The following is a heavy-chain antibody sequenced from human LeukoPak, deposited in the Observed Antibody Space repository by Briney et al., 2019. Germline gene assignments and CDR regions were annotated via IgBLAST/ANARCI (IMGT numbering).Heavy chain of an antibody. Sequence: GRSLRLSCAASGFTFDDYAMHWVRQAPGKGLEWVSGISWNSGSIGYADSVKGRFTISRDNAKNSLYLQMNSLRAEDTALYYCXXXGSGWELDYWGQGTLVTVSS. CDR2: ISWNSGSI. V-gene: IGHV3-9*01. CDR1: GFTFDDYA. J-gene: IGHJ4*02. CDR3: XXXGSGWELDY. D-gene: IGHD6-19*01.